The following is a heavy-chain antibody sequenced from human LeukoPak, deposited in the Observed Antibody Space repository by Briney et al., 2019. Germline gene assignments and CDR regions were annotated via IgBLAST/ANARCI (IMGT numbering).Heavy chain of an antibody. CDR3: ARDSRGYSYGSYYYYYMDV. J-gene: IGHJ6*03. CDR1: GYTFTSYG. Sequence: GASVKVSCKASGYTFTSYGISWVRQAPGQGLEWMGWISAYNGNTNYAQKLQGRVTMTTDTSTSTAYMELRSLRSDDTAAYYCARDSRGYSYGSYYYYYMDVWGKGTTVTISS. D-gene: IGHD5-18*01. CDR2: ISAYNGNT. V-gene: IGHV1-18*01.